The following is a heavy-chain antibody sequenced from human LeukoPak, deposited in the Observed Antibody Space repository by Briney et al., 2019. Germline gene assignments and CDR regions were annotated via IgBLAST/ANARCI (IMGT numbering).Heavy chain of an antibody. Sequence: GGSLRLSCEASGFTFSYAWMNWVRQAPGKGMEWVGRINSKSDGGTTDYAAPVKGRFTISRDDSKNTLYLQMNSLKAEDSAVYYCTTDPTYYYGSGSSDYWGQGTLVTVSS. V-gene: IGHV3-15*01. CDR2: INSKSDGGTT. CDR3: TTDPTYYYGSGSSDY. CDR1: GFTFSYAW. D-gene: IGHD3-10*01. J-gene: IGHJ4*02.